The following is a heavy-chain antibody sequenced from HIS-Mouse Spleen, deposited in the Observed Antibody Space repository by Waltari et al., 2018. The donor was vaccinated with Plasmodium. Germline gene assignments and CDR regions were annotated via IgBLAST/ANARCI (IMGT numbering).Heavy chain of an antibody. Sequence: EVQLLESWGGLVQPGGSLRLSCAASGLTFRRYALDLVRQVPGKGVWGVSAISGRGGSTYYADSVKGRFTISRDNSKNTLYLQMNSLRAEDTAVYYCAKSSKGTGDLWDYWGQGTLVTVSS. D-gene: IGHD7-27*01. CDR1: GLTFRRYA. CDR2: ISGRGGST. V-gene: IGHV3-23*01. J-gene: IGHJ4*02. CDR3: AKSSKGTGDLWDY.